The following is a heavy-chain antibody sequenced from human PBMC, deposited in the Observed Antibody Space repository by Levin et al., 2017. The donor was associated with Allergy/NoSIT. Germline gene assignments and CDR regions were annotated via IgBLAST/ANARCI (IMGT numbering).Heavy chain of an antibody. D-gene: IGHD2-15*01. CDR1: GGSISSSNW. V-gene: IGHV4-4*02. Sequence: SETLSLTCAVSGGSISSSNWWSWVRQPPGKGLEWIGEIYHSGSTNYNPSLKSRVTISVDKSKNQFSLKLSSVTAADTAVYYCARGVVVVVAATVMYYYYYMDVWGKGTTVTVSS. J-gene: IGHJ6*03. CDR2: IYHSGST. CDR3: ARGVVVVVAATVMYYYYYMDV.